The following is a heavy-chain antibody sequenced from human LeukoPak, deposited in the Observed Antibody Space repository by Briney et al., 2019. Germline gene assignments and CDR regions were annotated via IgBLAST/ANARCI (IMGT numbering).Heavy chain of an antibody. J-gene: IGHJ2*01. D-gene: IGHD6-13*01. CDR3: ARDRGYSSSWYLPRYFDL. V-gene: IGHV4-31*03. CDR2: IYYSGST. Sequence: SQTLSLTCTVSGGSISSGGYYWSWIRQHPGKGLEWIGYIYYSGSTYYNPSLKSRVTISVDTSKNQFSLKLSSVTAADTAVHYCARDRGYSSSWYLPRYFDLWGRGTLVTVSS. CDR1: GGSISSGGYY.